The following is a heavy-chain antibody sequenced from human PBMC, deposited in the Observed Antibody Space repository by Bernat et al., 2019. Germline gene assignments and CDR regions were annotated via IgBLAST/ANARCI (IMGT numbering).Heavy chain of an antibody. CDR3: ARAPVWFGEWYFDL. CDR1: GFTVNSKY. D-gene: IGHD3-10*01. V-gene: IGHV3-30-3*01. Sequence: VQLVETGGGLIQPGGSLRLSCAASGFTVNSKYMNWVRQAPGKGLEWVAVISYDGSNIYYADSVKGRFTISRDNSKNTLYLQMNSLRAEDTAVYHCARAPVWFGEWYFDLWGRGTLVTVSS. CDR2: ISYDGSNI. J-gene: IGHJ2*01.